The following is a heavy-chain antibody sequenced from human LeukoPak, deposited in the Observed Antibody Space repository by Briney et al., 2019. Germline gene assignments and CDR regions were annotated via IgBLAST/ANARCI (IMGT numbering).Heavy chain of an antibody. D-gene: IGHD4-17*01. J-gene: IGHJ6*02. Sequence: SVKVSCKASGGTFSSYAISWVRQAPGQGLEWMGGIIPIFGTANYAQKFQGRVTITADESTSTAYMELSSLRSEDTAVYYCARNGAPDYGDYGYYYYYGMDVWGQGTTVTVSS. CDR2: IIPIFGTA. CDR3: ARNGAPDYGDYGYYYYYGMDV. V-gene: IGHV1-69*13. CDR1: GGTFSSYA.